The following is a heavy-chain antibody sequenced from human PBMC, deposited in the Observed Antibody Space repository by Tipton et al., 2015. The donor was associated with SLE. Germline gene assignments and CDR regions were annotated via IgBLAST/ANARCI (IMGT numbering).Heavy chain of an antibody. J-gene: IGHJ5*02. Sequence: TLSLTCSVSGYSISIGGYSWSWIRQHPGKGLEWIGYIYYSGRTYYNPSLESRITMSVDTSKNQFSLKLTSVTAADTAVYYCARERVTTGTTGWFDPWGQGTLVTVSS. CDR1: GYSISIGGYS. CDR3: ARERVTTGTTGWFDP. CDR2: IYYSGRT. D-gene: IGHD4-17*01. V-gene: IGHV4-31*03.